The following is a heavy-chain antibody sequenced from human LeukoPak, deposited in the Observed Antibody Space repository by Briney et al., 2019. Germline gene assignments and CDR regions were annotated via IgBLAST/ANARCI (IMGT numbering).Heavy chain of an antibody. CDR2: IIPIFGIA. Sequence: SVKVSCKASGGAFSSYAISWVRQAPGQGLEWMGRIIPIFGIANYAQKFQGRVTITADKSMSTAYMELSSLRSEDTAVYYCASLDGYCSGGSCYSPDYYGMDVWGQGTTVTVSS. J-gene: IGHJ6*02. V-gene: IGHV1-69*04. CDR3: ASLDGYCSGGSCYSPDYYGMDV. D-gene: IGHD2-15*01. CDR1: GGAFSSYA.